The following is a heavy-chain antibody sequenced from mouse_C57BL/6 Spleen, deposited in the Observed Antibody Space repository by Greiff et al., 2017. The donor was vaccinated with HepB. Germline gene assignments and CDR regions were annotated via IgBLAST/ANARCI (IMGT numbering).Heavy chain of an antibody. Sequence: QVQLQQSGAELVRPGTSVKLSCKASGYTFTSYWMHWVKQRPGQGLEWIGVIDPSDSYTNYNQKFKGKATLTVDTSSSTAYMQLSSLTSEDSAVYYCARLGGYPLYAMDYWGQGTSVTVSS. D-gene: IGHD2-2*01. CDR2: IDPSDSYT. CDR3: ARLGGYPLYAMDY. V-gene: IGHV1-59*01. CDR1: GYTFTSYW. J-gene: IGHJ4*01.